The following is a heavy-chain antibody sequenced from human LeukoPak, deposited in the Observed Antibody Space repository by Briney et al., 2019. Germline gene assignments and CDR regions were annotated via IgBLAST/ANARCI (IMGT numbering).Heavy chain of an antibody. J-gene: IGHJ4*02. V-gene: IGHV2-5*02. D-gene: IGHD3-9*01. CDR2: IYWDDDK. Sequence: SGPTLVKPTRTLTLTCTFSGFSLSTSGVGVGWIRQPPGKALEWLALIYWDDDKRYSPSLKSRLTITRDTSKNQVVLTMTNMDPVDTATYYCAHSNYDILTGYSSFDYWGQGTLVTVSS. CDR3: AHSNYDILTGYSSFDY. CDR1: GFSLSTSGVG.